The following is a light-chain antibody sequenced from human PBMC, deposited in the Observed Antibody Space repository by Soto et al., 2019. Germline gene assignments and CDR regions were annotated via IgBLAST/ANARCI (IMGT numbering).Light chain of an antibody. J-gene: IGKJ1*01. V-gene: IGKV1-5*01. CDR1: HSISGW. CDR3: QQYNTLST. CDR2: DAS. Sequence: DIQMTQSPSTLSASLGGRVTITCRASHSISGWVAWYQQKRGEAPKLLIYDASTLASGVPSRFSGSGSTTDYVLAISGLQPDDFASYYCQQYNTLSTYGRGTKVDIK.